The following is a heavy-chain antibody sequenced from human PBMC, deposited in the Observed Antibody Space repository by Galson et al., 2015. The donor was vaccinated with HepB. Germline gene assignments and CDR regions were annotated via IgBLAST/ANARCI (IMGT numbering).Heavy chain of an antibody. CDR2: INPNSGGT. V-gene: IGHV1-2*04. Sequence: SVKVSCKASGYTFTGYYMHWVRQAPGQGLEWMGWINPNSGGTNYAQKFQGWVTMTTDTSTSTAYMELRSLRSNDTAVYYCARYGRRSSTRDDYWGQGTLVTVSS. J-gene: IGHJ4*02. CDR1: GYTFTGYY. CDR3: ARYGRRSSTRDDY. D-gene: IGHD6-13*01.